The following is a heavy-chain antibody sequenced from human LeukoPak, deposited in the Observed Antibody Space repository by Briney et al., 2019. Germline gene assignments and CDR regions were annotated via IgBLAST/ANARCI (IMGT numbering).Heavy chain of an antibody. J-gene: IGHJ6*03. CDR2: MNPNSGNT. Sequence: ASVKVSCKASGYTFTSYGISWVRQAPGQGLEWMGWMNPNSGNTGYAQKFQGRVTMTRNTSISTAYMELSSLRSEDTAVYYCARTHGDLYYYYMDVWGKGTTVTISS. CDR1: GYTFTSYG. CDR3: ARTHGDLYYYYMDV. V-gene: IGHV1-8*02. D-gene: IGHD4-17*01.